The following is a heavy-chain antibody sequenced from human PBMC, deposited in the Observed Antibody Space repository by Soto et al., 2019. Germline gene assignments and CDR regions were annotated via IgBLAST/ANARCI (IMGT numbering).Heavy chain of an antibody. CDR3: ARLYGGKFDY. CDR2: IYYRGSP. V-gene: IGHV4-59*01. Sequence: QVQLQESGPGLVKPSETLSLTCTVSGGSINNYYWSWIRQPPGKGLEWIGYIYYRGSPNYNPSLKSRVTISVDTSKNQFSLKLSSVTAADTAVYYCARLYGGKFDYWGQGTLVTVSS. J-gene: IGHJ4*02. D-gene: IGHD1-26*01. CDR1: GGSINNYY.